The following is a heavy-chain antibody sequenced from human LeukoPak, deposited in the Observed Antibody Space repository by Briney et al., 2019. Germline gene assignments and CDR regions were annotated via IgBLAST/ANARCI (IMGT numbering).Heavy chain of an antibody. CDR1: GYSFTSYW. V-gene: IGHV5-51*01. D-gene: IGHD6-13*01. CDR2: IYPGDCDT. Sequence: GESLKISCKGSGYSFTSYWIGWLRQMPGKGLEWLGIIYPGDCDTRYSPSFQGQVTISDDKSNSTASLQWSSLKASDTAMYYCARQTDIAEAGNYWGQGTLVTVSS. CDR3: ARQTDIAEAGNY. J-gene: IGHJ4*02.